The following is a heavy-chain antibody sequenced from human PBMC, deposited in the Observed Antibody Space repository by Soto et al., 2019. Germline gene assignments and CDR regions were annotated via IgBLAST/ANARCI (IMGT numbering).Heavy chain of an antibody. CDR1: GASLSRYY. CDR2: IYATGDT. J-gene: IGHJ5*02. CDR3: VRDGTKNLRDRFEP. Sequence: PSETLSLTRNVSGASLSRYYWSWIRQPPGKGLEWIGRIYATGDTDYNPSLKSRISMSVDMSKKQFSLTLRSVTAADTAIYYCVRDGTKNLRDRFEPWGRGILVTVSS. D-gene: IGHD1-26*01. V-gene: IGHV4-4*07.